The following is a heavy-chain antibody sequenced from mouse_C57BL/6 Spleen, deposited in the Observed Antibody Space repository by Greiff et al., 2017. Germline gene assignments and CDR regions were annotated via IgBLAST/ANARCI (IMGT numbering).Heavy chain of an antibody. V-gene: IGHV1-61*01. D-gene: IGHD2-2*01. Sequence: VQLQQPGAELVRPGSSVKLSCKASGYTFTSYWMDWVKQRPGQGLEWIGNIYPSDSETHYNQKFKDKATLTVDKSSSTAYMQLSSLTSEDSAVYYCARLEICYGYDGDYWGQGTTLTVSS. J-gene: IGHJ2*01. CDR1: GYTFTSYW. CDR2: IYPSDSET. CDR3: ARLEICYGYDGDY.